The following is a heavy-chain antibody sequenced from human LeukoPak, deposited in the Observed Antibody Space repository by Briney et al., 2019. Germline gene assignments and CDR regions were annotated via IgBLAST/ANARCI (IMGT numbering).Heavy chain of an antibody. D-gene: IGHD1-20*01. J-gene: IGHJ5*02. Sequence: GGSLRLSCAASGFTFSSYAMSWVRQAPGKGLEWVANIKQDGSEKYYVDSVKGRFTISRDNAKNSLYLQMNSLRAEDTAVYYCARDLYNWNDGGWFDPWGQGTLVTVSS. CDR3: ARDLYNWNDGGWFDP. CDR2: IKQDGSEK. CDR1: GFTFSSYA. V-gene: IGHV3-7*01.